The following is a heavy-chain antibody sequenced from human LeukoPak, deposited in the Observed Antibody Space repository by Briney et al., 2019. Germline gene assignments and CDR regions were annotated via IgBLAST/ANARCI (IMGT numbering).Heavy chain of an antibody. J-gene: IGHJ4*02. CDR3: VRGWGIAAAVAFYY. CDR1: GFTFSSYS. V-gene: IGHV3-21*01. CDR2: ISSSSSYI. Sequence: PGGSLRLSCAASGFTFSSYSMNWVRQAPGKGLEWVSSISSSSSYIYYADSVKGRFTISRDNAKNSLYLQMNSLSAEDTAVYYCVRGWGIAAAVAFYYWGQGTLVTVSS. D-gene: IGHD6-13*01.